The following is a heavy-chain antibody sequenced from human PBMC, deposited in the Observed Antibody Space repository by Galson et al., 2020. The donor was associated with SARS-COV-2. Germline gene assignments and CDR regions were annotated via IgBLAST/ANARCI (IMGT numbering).Heavy chain of an antibody. V-gene: IGHV3-15*01. CDR3: TTDPRSGRASVRDGTQEYSYYDVDV. D-gene: IGHD1-7*01. CDR1: GITFSNAW. J-gene: IGHJ6*02. Sequence: AGGSLRLSCEASGITFSNAWMSWVRQAPGKGLEWVGRIKSNVDGGTADYAAPVKGRFIISRDDSKDTLYLHMKSLRIEDTAVYYCTTDPRSGRASVRDGTQEYSYYDVDVWGQGTTVIVSS. CDR2: IKSNVDGGTA.